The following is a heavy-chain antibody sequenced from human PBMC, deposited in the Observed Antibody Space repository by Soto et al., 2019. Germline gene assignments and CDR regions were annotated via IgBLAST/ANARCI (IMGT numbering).Heavy chain of an antibody. CDR3: AKGVLRFLEWFTYGMDV. J-gene: IGHJ6*02. V-gene: IGHV3-33*06. CDR2: IWYDRSNK. CDR1: GFTFSSYG. D-gene: IGHD3-3*01. Sequence: GGSLILSCAASGFTFSSYGMHSVRQAPGKGLEWVAVIWYDRSNKNYEDSVKGRFTNSRDNTKNTLFLQMNSLRAEVTAVYYCAKGVLRFLEWFTYGMDVWGQGT.